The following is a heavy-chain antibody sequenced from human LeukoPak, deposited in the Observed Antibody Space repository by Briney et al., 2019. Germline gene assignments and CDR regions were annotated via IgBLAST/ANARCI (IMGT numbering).Heavy chain of an antibody. J-gene: IGHJ4*02. V-gene: IGHV3-11*01. CDR1: GFAFSDYY. CDR2: ISGRGTNI. D-gene: IGHD3-3*01. CDR3: ARDYDFWSGYYRPYFDY. Sequence: GGYLRLSCAASGFAFSDYYMSWIRQAPGKGLEWISYISGRGTNIYYAESVKGRFTISRDNAKNSLYLQMSSLRAEDTAVYYCARDYDFWSGYYRPYFDYWGQGALVTVSS.